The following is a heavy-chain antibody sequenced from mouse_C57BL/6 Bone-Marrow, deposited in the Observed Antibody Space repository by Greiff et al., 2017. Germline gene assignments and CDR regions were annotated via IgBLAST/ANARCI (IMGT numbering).Heavy chain of an antibody. Sequence: QVQLQQPGAELVKPGASVKLSCKASGYTFTSYWMQWVKQRPGQGLEWIGEIDPSDSYTNYNQKFKGKATLTVDTSSSTAYMQLSSLTSEDSAVYYCARGGYGSSLYYYAMDYWGQGTSVTVSS. V-gene: IGHV1-50*01. J-gene: IGHJ4*01. CDR3: ARGGYGSSLYYYAMDY. CDR1: GYTFTSYW. D-gene: IGHD1-1*01. CDR2: IDPSDSYT.